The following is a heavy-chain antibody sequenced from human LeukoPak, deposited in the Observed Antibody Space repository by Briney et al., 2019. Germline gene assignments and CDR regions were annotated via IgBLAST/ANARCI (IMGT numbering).Heavy chain of an antibody. J-gene: IGHJ4*02. CDR1: GGSFSGYY. CDR2: INHSGGT. Sequence: SETLSLTCAVYGGSFSGYYWSWIRRPPGKGLEWIGEINHSGGTNYNPSLKSRVTISVDTSKKQFSLKLSSVTAADTAVYYCVTYYFDSSGPKKNYWGQGTLVTVSS. D-gene: IGHD3-22*01. V-gene: IGHV4-34*01. CDR3: VTYYFDSSGPKKNY.